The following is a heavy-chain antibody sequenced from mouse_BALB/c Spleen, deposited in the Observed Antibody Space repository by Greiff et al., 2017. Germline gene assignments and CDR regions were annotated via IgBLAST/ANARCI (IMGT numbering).Heavy chain of an antibody. J-gene: IGHJ4*01. CDR3: ARTTTVRPMDY. CDR1: GFTFSSYG. CDR2: INSNGGST. D-gene: IGHD1-1*01. V-gene: IGHV5-6-3*01. Sequence: EVHLVESGGGLVQPGGSLKLSCAASGFTFSSYGMSWVRQTPDKRLELVATINSNGGSTYYPDSVKGRFTISRDNAKNTLYLQMSSLKSEDTAMYYCARTTTVRPMDYWGQGTSVTVSS.